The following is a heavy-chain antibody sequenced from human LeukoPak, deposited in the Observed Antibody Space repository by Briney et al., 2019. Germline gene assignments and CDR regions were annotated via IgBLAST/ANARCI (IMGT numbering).Heavy chain of an antibody. Sequence: PGGSLRLSCAASGFTFSNYAMNGLRQAPGKGLEWVSVITSGGSTYYADSVKGRFTISRDNSKNTLYLQMNSLRAEDTAVYYCAKRLPVVGDRNRAFDYWGQGTLVTVSS. CDR3: AKRLPVVGDRNRAFDY. V-gene: IGHV3-23*01. J-gene: IGHJ4*02. CDR1: GFTFSNYA. CDR2: ITSGGST. D-gene: IGHD2-21*02.